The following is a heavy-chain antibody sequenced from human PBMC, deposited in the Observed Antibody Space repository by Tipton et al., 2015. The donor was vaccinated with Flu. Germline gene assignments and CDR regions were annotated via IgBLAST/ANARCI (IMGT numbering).Heavy chain of an antibody. J-gene: IGHJ3*01. CDR2: VRRTGEDA. V-gene: IGHV3-23*01. D-gene: IGHD1-26*01. CDR1: GFIFSSYA. Sequence: SLRLSCAASGFIFSSYAMTWVRQAPGKGLEWVSSVRRTGEDAYYADSVKGRFTISRDNLKNTLYLQMSSLRAEDTAVYYCTVGAIRTEAFDFWGQGTMVTVSS. CDR3: TVGAIRTEAFDF.